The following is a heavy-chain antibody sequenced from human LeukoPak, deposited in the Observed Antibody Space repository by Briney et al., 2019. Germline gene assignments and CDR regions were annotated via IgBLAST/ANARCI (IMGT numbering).Heavy chain of an antibody. V-gene: IGHV1-18*01. CDR2: INAYNGNT. J-gene: IGHJ3*02. Sequence: ASVKVSCKASGGTFSSYAISWVRQAPGQGLEWMGWINAYNGNTNYAQKLQGRVTMTTDTSTSTAYMELRSLRSDDTAVYYCARDYVGLRYFDWFADAFDIWGQGTMVTVSS. CDR1: GGTFSSYA. D-gene: IGHD3-9*01. CDR3: ARDYVGLRYFDWFADAFDI.